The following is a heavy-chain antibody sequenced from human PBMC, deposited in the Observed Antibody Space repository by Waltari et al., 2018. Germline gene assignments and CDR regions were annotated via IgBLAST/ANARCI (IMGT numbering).Heavy chain of an antibody. J-gene: IGHJ4*02. CDR2: ISVYNGNT. D-gene: IGHD2-2*01. Sequence: QVQLVQSGAEVKKPGASVKVSCKASGYTFTRYGDTYGITWVRQAPGQGLEWMGWISVYNGNTNYADSVKGRFTISRDNSKNTLYLQMNSLRAEDTAVYYCARGGAYAVFDYWGQGTLVTVSS. CDR1: GYTFTRYGDTYG. CDR3: ARGGAYAVFDY. V-gene: IGHV1-18*01.